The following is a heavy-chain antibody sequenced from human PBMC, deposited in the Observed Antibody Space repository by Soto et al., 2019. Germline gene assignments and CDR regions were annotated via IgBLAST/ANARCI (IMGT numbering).Heavy chain of an antibody. J-gene: IGHJ4*02. CDR2: IIPIFGTA. CDR3: ARDGGRHSGGMDY. V-gene: IGHV1-69*01. Sequence: QVQLVQSGAEVKKPGSSVKVSCKASGGTFSSYSINWVRQAPGQGLEWMGEIIPIFGTANYAQKFQGRVTITADESTSTAYMELRSLRSADTAVYYCARDGGRHSGGMDYWGQGTLVTVSS. CDR1: GGTFSSYS. D-gene: IGHD1-26*01.